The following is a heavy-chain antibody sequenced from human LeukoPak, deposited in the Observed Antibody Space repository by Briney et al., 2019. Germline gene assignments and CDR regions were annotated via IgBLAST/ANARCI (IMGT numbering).Heavy chain of an antibody. Sequence: GGSLRLSCAASGFTFSSYGMHWVRQAPGKGLEWVAAIIYDGSNKYYADSVKGRFTISRDNSKNTLDLQMSSLRAEDTAVYYCAKDPSYTAAGIDYWGQGTLVTVSS. V-gene: IGHV3-30*02. J-gene: IGHJ4*02. CDR2: IIYDGSNK. CDR1: GFTFSSYG. D-gene: IGHD6-13*01. CDR3: AKDPSYTAAGIDY.